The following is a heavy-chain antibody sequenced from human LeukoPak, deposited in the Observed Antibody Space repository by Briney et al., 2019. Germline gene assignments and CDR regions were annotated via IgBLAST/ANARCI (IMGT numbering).Heavy chain of an antibody. D-gene: IGHD6-19*01. CDR3: ARDKGRYSSGWYLAFDI. J-gene: IGHJ3*02. CDR1: GFTFSSYS. V-gene: IGHV3-21*01. Sequence: GGSLRLSCAASGFTFSSYSMNWVRQAPGKGLEWVSSISSSSSYIYYADSVKGRFTISRDNAKNSLYLQMNSLRAEDTAAYYCARDKGRYSSGWYLAFDIWGQGTMVTVSS. CDR2: ISSSSSYI.